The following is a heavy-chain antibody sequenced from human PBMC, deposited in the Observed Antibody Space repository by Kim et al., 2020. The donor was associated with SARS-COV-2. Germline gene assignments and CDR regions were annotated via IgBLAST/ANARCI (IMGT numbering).Heavy chain of an antibody. J-gene: IGHJ5*02. CDR2: INPSGGST. Sequence: ASMKVSCKASGYTFTSYYMHWVRQAPGQGLEWMGIINPSGGSTSYAQKFQGRVTMTRDTSTSTVYMELSSLRSEDTAVYYCARDTIVVVPAAMRRANWFDPWGQGTLVTVSS. CDR1: GYTFTSYY. D-gene: IGHD2-2*01. CDR3: ARDTIVVVPAAMRRANWFDP. V-gene: IGHV1-46*01.